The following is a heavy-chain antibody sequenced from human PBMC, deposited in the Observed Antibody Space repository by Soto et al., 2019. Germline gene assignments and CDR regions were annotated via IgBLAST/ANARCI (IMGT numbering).Heavy chain of an antibody. J-gene: IGHJ6*03. CDR2: IYYSGST. CDR3: ARVLPVVVPAAAPYYYYYMDV. CDR1: GGSISSYY. V-gene: IGHV4-59*01. D-gene: IGHD2-2*01. Sequence: SETLSLTCTVSGGSISSYYWSWIRQPPGKGLEWIGYIYYSGSTNYNPSLKSRVTISVDTSKNQFSLKLSSVTAADTAVYYCARVLPVVVPAAAPYYYYYMDVWGKGTTVTVSS.